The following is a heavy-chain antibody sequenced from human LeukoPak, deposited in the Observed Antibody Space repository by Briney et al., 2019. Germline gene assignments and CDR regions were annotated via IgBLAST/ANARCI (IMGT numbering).Heavy chain of an antibody. CDR1: GFTFSSYS. CDR3: ASTISMVRGVIRYFDY. J-gene: IGHJ4*02. CDR2: ISSSSSSE. Sequence: GGSLRLSCAASGFTFSSYSMNWVRQAPGKGLEWVSSISSSSSSEYYAGSVKGRFTISRDNAKNSLYLQMNSLRAEDTAVYYCASTISMVRGVIRYFDYWGQGTLVTAPS. D-gene: IGHD3-10*01. V-gene: IGHV3-21*01.